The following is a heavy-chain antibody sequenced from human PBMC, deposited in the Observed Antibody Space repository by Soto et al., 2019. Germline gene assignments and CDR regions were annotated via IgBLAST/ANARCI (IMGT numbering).Heavy chain of an antibody. CDR2: IYYSGST. V-gene: IGHV4-31*03. CDR1: GGPIRSGDYY. CDR3: ARDHGASTVFMSNWFDP. J-gene: IGHJ5*02. Sequence: QVQLQESGPGLVKPSQTLSLTCTVSGGPIRSGDYYWSWIRQHPGKGLEWIGYIYYSGSTYYNPSLNSRVTISIDTSKNQFYLKLSSVTAADTAVYYCARDHGASTVFMSNWFDPWGQGTLVTVSS. D-gene: IGHD1-26*01.